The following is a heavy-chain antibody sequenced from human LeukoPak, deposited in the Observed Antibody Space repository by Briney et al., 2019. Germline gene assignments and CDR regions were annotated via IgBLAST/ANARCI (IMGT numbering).Heavy chain of an antibody. CDR1: GFTFSRYW. Sequence: GGSLRLSCAASGFTFSRYWMHWVRQAPGKGLVWVSRINADGNITNYADSVKGRFTISRDNAKNTLYLQMNSLRAEDTAVYYCAPDAFDIWGQGTMVTVSS. J-gene: IGHJ3*02. CDR2: INADGNIT. V-gene: IGHV3-74*01. CDR3: APDAFDI.